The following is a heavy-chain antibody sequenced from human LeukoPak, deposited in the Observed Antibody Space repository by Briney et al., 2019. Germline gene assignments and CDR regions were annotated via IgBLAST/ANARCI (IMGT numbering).Heavy chain of an antibody. J-gene: IGHJ4*02. CDR1: GYSFTAYY. CDR3: ARSPHILTGENFDY. D-gene: IGHD3-9*01. Sequence: GASVKVSCKACGYSFTAYYMHWVRQDPGQGLEWMGWINPNSGGTNYAQKFQGRVTMTRDTSITTAYMEMSRLRSDDTALYYCARSPHILTGENFDYWGQGTLVTVSS. CDR2: INPNSGGT. V-gene: IGHV1-2*02.